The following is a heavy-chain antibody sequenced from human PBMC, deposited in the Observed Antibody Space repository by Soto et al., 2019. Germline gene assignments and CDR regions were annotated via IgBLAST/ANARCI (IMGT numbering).Heavy chain of an antibody. CDR2: ISSSSSYI. CDR1: GFTFSSYS. Sequence: EVQLVESGGGLVKPGGSLRLSCAASGFTFSSYSMNWVRQAPGKWLEWVSSISSSSSYIYYADSVKGRFTISRDNAKNSLYLQMNSLRAEDTAVYYCARVGGQLVPGFDYWGQGTLVTVSS. D-gene: IGHD6-6*01. CDR3: ARVGGQLVPGFDY. V-gene: IGHV3-21*01. J-gene: IGHJ4*02.